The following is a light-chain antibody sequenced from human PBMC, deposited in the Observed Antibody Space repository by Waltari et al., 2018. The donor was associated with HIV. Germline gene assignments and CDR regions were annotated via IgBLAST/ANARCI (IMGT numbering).Light chain of an antibody. J-gene: IGLJ3*02. CDR2: TNN. CDR3: ASWDDSLNGWV. V-gene: IGLV1-44*01. Sequence: QSVLTQPPSASGTPGQRITISCSGISSNIGSNPVNWYQHPPGTAPQLLIYTNNQRPSGVPDRFSGSTSGTSASLAISGLQSEDEADYYCASWDDSLNGWVFGGGTKLTVL. CDR1: SSNIGSNP.